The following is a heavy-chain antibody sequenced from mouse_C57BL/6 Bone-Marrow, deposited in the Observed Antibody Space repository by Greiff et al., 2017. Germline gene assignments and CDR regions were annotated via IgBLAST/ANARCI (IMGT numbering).Heavy chain of an antibody. CDR1: GFTFSDAW. J-gene: IGHJ4*01. D-gene: IGHD1-1*01. Sequence: EVKLMESGGGLVQPGGSMKLSCAASGFTFSDAWMDWVRQSPEKGLEWVAEIRNKANNHATYYAESVKGRFTISRDDSKSSVYLQMNSLRAKDPGIYYCTRRGYRGYYGSSPYYAMDYWGQGTSVTVSS. V-gene: IGHV6-6*01. CDR2: IRNKANNHAT. CDR3: TRRGYRGYYGSSPYYAMDY.